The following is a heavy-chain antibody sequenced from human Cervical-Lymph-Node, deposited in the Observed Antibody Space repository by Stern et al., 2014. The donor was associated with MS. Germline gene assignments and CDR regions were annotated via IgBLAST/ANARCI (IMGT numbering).Heavy chain of an antibody. J-gene: IGHJ5*02. CDR2: INPKSGGT. D-gene: IGHD6-6*01. CDR3: TRALRIADRPSPGGHWFDP. V-gene: IGHV1-2*02. Sequence: QMQLVQSGAEVEKPGASVKVSCKASGYIFTDYYLHWVRQAPGQGLEWMGRINPKSGGTSYAQSFQGRVTLTRDTSITTDYMDLSRLTSDDTAVYYCTRALRIADRPSPGGHWFDPWGQGTLVIVSS. CDR1: GYIFTDYY.